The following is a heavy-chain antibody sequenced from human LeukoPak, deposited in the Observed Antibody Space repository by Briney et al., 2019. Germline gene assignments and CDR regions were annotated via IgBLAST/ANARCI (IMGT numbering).Heavy chain of an antibody. Sequence: SETLSLTCTVSGGSTSSDYWSWIRQSPGKGLEWVGYVYNSGDTGKNPSLRSRVTILLDTSRNQCSLKLTSVSAADTAVYYCARLKLGVYFDLWGRGTLVTVSS. CDR1: GGSTSSDY. CDR2: VYNSGDT. V-gene: IGHV4-59*08. J-gene: IGHJ2*01. D-gene: IGHD3-16*01. CDR3: ARLKLGVYFDL.